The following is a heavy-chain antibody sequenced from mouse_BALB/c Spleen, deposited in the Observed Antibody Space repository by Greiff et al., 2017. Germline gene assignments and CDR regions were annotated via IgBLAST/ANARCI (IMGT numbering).Heavy chain of an antibody. CDR1: GYTFTDYA. CDR2: ISTYYGNT. D-gene: IGHD1-1*01. J-gene: IGHJ4*01. CDR3: ALLRNAMDY. Sequence: VMLVESGPELVRPGVSVKISCKGSGYTFTDYAMHWVKQSHAKSLEWIGVISTYYGNTNYNQKFKGKATMTVDKSSSTAYMELARLTSEDSAIYYCALLRNAMDYWGQGTSVTVSS. V-gene: IGHV1-67*01.